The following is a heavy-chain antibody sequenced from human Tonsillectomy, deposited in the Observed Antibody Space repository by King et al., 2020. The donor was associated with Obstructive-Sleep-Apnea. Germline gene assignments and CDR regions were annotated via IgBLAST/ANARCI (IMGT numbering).Heavy chain of an antibody. CDR2: IYYSGST. J-gene: IGHJ4*02. Sequence: VQLQESGPGLVKPSETLSLTCTVSGGSISSYYWSWIRQPPGKGLEWIGYIYYSGSTNYNPSLKSRVTISLDTSKNQFSLKLSSVTAADTAVYYCARGGIAVAGVPFDYWGQGTLVTVSS. V-gene: IGHV4-59*08. CDR1: GGSISSYY. D-gene: IGHD6-19*01. CDR3: ARGGIAVAGVPFDY.